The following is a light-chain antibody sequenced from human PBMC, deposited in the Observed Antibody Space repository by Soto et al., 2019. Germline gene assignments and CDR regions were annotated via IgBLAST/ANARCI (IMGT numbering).Light chain of an antibody. V-gene: IGLV2-14*01. CDR3: SSYSTISTYV. Sequence: QSALTQPASVSGSPGQSLTISCTGTSSGVGGYNFVSWYQQHPGKAPKFMIYDVSNRPSGVSNRFSGSKSGNTASLTISGLKAEDEADYYCSSYSTISTYVFGTGTKVTVL. J-gene: IGLJ1*01. CDR1: SSGVGGYNF. CDR2: DVS.